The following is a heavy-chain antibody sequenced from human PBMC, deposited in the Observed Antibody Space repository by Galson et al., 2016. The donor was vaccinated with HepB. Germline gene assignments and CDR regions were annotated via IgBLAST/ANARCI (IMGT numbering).Heavy chain of an antibody. CDR1: GGSISRGTYY. V-gene: IGHV4-61*02. J-gene: IGHJ3*02. CDR3: AIINPGDDLDM. CDR2: SHNTGST. Sequence: TLSLTCTVAGGSISRGTYYWNWIRQPAGEGLEWIGRSHNTGSTQYNPSLKSLVTISIDTPGRQFSLKLSSVTAADTAVYYCAIINPGDDLDMWGQGTMVTVSS.